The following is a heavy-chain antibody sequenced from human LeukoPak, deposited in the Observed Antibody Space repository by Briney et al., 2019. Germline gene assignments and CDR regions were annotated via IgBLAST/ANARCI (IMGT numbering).Heavy chain of an antibody. CDR2: INPSGGST. Sequence: ASVKVSCKASGYTFTSYYMHWVRQAPGQGLEWMGIINPSGGSTSYAQKFQGRVTMTRDTSTSTVYMELSSLRSEDTAVYYCARGYCSNNICLGRPYFDYWGQGTLVTVSS. CDR1: GYTFTSYY. J-gene: IGHJ4*02. CDR3: ARGYCSNNICLGRPYFDY. D-gene: IGHD2-2*01. V-gene: IGHV1-46*01.